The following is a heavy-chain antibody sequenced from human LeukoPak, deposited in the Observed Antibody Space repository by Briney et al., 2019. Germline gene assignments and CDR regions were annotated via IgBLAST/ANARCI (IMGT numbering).Heavy chain of an antibody. CDR2: ISGSGGST. V-gene: IGHV3-23*01. CDR1: GFTFSSYG. D-gene: IGHD3-3*01. CDR3: ARDSWNGRR. Sequence: GGTLRLSCAASGFTFSSYGMSWVRQAPGKGLEWVSAISGSGGSTYYADSVKGRFTISRDNSKNTLYLQMNSLRAEDTAVYYCARDSWNGRRWGQGTLVTVSS. J-gene: IGHJ4*02.